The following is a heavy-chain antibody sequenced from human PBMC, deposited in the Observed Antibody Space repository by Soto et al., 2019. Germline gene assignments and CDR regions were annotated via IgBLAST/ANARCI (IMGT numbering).Heavy chain of an antibody. CDR3: ASSAGGELRLWRMSWFDP. V-gene: IGHV4-39*01. Sequence: SETLSLTCTVSGGSISSSSYYWGWIRQPPGKGLEWIGSIYYSGSTYYNPSLKSRVTISVDTSKNQFSLKLSSVTAADTAVYYCASSAGGELRLWRMSWFDPWGQGTLVTVSS. D-gene: IGHD2-8*02. CDR2: IYYSGST. CDR1: GGSISSSSYY. J-gene: IGHJ5*02.